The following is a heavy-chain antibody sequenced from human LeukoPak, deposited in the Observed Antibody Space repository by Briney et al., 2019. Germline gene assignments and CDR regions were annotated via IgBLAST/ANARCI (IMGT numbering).Heavy chain of an antibody. Sequence: PGGSLRLSCSASGFTFSNYALHWVRQAPGKGLEYVSAISNNAIGTYYADSVKGRFTISRDNSKNTLYLQMSSLRAEDTAVYYCVKVPFSSSSGVDYWGQGTLVTVSS. J-gene: IGHJ4*02. V-gene: IGHV3-64D*09. CDR2: ISNNAIGT. CDR1: GFTFSNYA. D-gene: IGHD6-6*01. CDR3: VKVPFSSSSGVDY.